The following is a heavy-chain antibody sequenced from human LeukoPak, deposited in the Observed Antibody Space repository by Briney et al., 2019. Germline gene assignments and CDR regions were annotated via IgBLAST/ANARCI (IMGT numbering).Heavy chain of an antibody. J-gene: IGHJ5*02. CDR1: GGSISSYY. Sequence: SETLSLTCTVSGGSISSYYWSWIRQPPGKGLEWIGYIYYSGSTNYNPSLKSRVTISVDTSKNQFSLKLSSVTAADTAVYYCASSLVGALAGWFDPWGQGTLVTVSS. V-gene: IGHV4-59*08. CDR3: ASSLVGALAGWFDP. D-gene: IGHD1-26*01. CDR2: IYYSGST.